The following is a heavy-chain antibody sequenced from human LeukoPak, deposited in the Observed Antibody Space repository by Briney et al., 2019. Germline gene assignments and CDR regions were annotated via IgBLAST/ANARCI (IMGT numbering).Heavy chain of an antibody. Sequence: GGSLRLSCAASGFTFSGYGMHWVRQAPGKGLEWVAFIRYDGSNKYYADSVKGRFTISRDNSKNTLYLQMNSLRAEDTAVYYCAKVSSRLDTAHFDYWGQGTLVTVSS. D-gene: IGHD5-18*01. CDR1: GFTFSGYG. CDR3: AKVSSRLDTAHFDY. CDR2: IRYDGSNK. V-gene: IGHV3-30*02. J-gene: IGHJ4*02.